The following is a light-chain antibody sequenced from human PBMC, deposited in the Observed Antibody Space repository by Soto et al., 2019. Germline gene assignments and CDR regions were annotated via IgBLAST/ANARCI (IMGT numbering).Light chain of an antibody. V-gene: IGLV2-14*01. CDR3: SSYTTSSSYV. J-gene: IGLJ1*01. CDR2: DVT. Sequence: QSVLTQPASVSGSPGQSITISWTGTSSDVGGYIYVSWYQQHPGKAPKLMIYDVTSRPSGVSYRFFGSKSGNTASLTISGLQAEDEADYYCSSYTTSSSYVFGTGTKVTVL. CDR1: SSDVGGYIY.